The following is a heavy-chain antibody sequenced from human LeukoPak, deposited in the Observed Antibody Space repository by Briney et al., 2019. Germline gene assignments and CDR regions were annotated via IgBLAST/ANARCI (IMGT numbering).Heavy chain of an antibody. CDR2: ISESGANT. V-gene: IGHV3-23*01. J-gene: IGHJ6*02. D-gene: IGHD2-15*01. Sequence: GGSLRLSCAASGFTFSSYAMSWVRQAPGKGLEWVSTISESGANTHYAASVKGRFTISRDDSKNTLYVQMNSLRVEDTAIYYCTIQCSGGSCRPPDVWGQGTTVTVSS. CDR1: GFTFSSYA. CDR3: TIQCSGGSCRPPDV.